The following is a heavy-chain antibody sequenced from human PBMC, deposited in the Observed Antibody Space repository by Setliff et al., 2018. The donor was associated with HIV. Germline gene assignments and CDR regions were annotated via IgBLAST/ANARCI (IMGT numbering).Heavy chain of an antibody. Sequence: SETLSLTCTVSGGSISSGTSYWSWIRQPAGKGLEWIGRIYTSGSTNYNPSLKSRVSISVDTSKNRFSLKLSSVTAADTAVYYCARETCDYVWGTYRYRPRHFDYWGQGTLVTVSS. CDR3: ARETCDYVWGTYRYRPRHFDY. D-gene: IGHD3-16*02. CDR1: GGSISSGTSY. J-gene: IGHJ4*02. V-gene: IGHV4-61*02. CDR2: IYTSGST.